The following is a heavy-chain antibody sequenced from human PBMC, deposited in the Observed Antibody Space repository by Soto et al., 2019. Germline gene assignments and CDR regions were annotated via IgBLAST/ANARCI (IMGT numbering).Heavy chain of an antibody. V-gene: IGHV3-74*01. CDR2: LNSDGSSG. CDR3: ARGLKYKYGMDV. Sequence: EVQLVESGGGLVQPGGSLRLSCVASGFTFNDYWMHWVRQAPGKGLVWVSRLNSDGSSGYYGDSMKGRFTISRDNAKNTLYLQIISLRDEDTAVYYCARGLKYKYGMDVWGQGTTVSVSS. D-gene: IGHD1-20*01. J-gene: IGHJ6*02. CDR1: GFTFNDYW.